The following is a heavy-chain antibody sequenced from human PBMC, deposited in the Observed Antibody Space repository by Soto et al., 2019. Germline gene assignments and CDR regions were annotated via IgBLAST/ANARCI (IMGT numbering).Heavy chain of an antibody. J-gene: IGHJ3*02. D-gene: IGHD2-2*01. V-gene: IGHV4-59*06. CDR3: ALVNYASFWPHAFVI. CDR1: GFTFSSYW. CDR2: IYYSGST. Sequence: GSLRLSCAASGFTFSSYWMSWVRQAPGKGLEWIGYIYYSGSTYYNPSLESRVIISADTSKNQFSLKLSSVTAADTAVYYCALVNYASFWPHAFVIWGQGTMVSGSS.